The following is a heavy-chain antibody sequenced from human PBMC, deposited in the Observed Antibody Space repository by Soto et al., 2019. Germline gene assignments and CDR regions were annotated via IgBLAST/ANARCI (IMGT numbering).Heavy chain of an antibody. D-gene: IGHD3-3*01. CDR3: AKDSITIFGVVIQSTYYYYGMDV. V-gene: IGHV3-23*01. CDR1: GFTFSSYA. CDR2: ISGSGGST. J-gene: IGHJ6*02. Sequence: GGSLRLSCAASGFTFSSYAMSWVRQAPGKGLEWVSAISGSGGSTYYADSVKGRFTISRDNSKNTLYLQMNSLRAEDTAVYYCAKDSITIFGVVIQSTYYYYGMDVWGQGNRVTVSS.